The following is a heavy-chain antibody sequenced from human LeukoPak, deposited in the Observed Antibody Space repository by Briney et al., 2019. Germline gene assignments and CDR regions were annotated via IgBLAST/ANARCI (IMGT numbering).Heavy chain of an antibody. CDR2: INHSGST. Sequence: PSETLSLTCAVYGGSFSGYYWSWIRQPPGKGLEWTGEINHSGSTNYNPSLKSRVTISVDTSKNQFSLKLSSVTAADTAVNYCARGRGRWLQTKYYFDYWGQGTLVTVSS. V-gene: IGHV4-34*01. J-gene: IGHJ4*02. CDR3: ARGRGRWLQTKYYFDY. CDR1: GGSFSGYY. D-gene: IGHD5-24*01.